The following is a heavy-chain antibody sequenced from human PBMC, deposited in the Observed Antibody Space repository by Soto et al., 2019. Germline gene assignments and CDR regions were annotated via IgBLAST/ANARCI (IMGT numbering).Heavy chain of an antibody. V-gene: IGHV3-23*01. CDR3: AKDSTHYRGYLRD. D-gene: IGHD4-4*01. CDR1: GFTFSSYA. Sequence: GGSLRLSCAASGFTFSSYAMSWVRQAPGKGLEWVSAISGSGGSTYYADSVKGRFTISRDNSKNTLYLQMNSLRAEDTAVSYCAKDSTHYRGYLRDWGQGTLVTVSS. CDR2: ISGSGGST. J-gene: IGHJ1*01.